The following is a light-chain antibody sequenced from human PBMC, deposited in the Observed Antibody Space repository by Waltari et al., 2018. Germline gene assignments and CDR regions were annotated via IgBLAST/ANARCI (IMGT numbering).Light chain of an antibody. CDR3: CSYAGSYTWV. CDR2: DVS. V-gene: IGLV2-11*01. Sequence: QSALTQPRSVSGSPGQSVTISCTGTSSDVGGYNYVSWYQQHPGKAPKLIIYDVSKRPSGCPDRFSGSKSGNRASLTISGLQAEDEADYYCCSYAGSYTWVFGGGTKLTVL. J-gene: IGLJ3*02. CDR1: SSDVGGYNY.